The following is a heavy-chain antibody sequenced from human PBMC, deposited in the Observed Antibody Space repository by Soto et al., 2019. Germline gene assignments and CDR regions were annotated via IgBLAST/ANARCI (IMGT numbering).Heavy chain of an antibody. D-gene: IGHD1-7*01. CDR2: SIPIFGTA. J-gene: IGHJ6*02. V-gene: IGHV1-69*12. CDR3: ESVLELHYYYGMDV. Sequence: QVQLVQSGAEVKKPGSSVKVSCKASGGTFSSYAISWVRQAPGQGLEWMGGSIPIFGTASYAKKFQGRVTITADESTSTGYMELGSLRSEDTAVYYCESVLELHYYYGMDVWGQGTTVTVSS. CDR1: GGTFSSYA.